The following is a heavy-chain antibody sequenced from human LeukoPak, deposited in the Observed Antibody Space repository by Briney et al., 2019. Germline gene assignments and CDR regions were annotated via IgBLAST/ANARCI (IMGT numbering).Heavy chain of an antibody. CDR1: GYSFIDYY. D-gene: IGHD6-13*01. CDR3: ARIGISARGINFHH. CDR2: INSNSADT. Sequence: ASVRVSCTASGYSFIDYYIHWVRQAPGQGLEWMGWINSNSADTNYAQTFQGRVTMTRDKSISTAYMELSRLRSDDTALYYCARIGISARGINFHHWGQGTLVTVSS. V-gene: IGHV1-2*02. J-gene: IGHJ1*01.